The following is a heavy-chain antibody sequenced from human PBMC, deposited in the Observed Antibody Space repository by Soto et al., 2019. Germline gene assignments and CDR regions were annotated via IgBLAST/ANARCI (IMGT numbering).Heavy chain of an antibody. CDR2: ISGSGGST. D-gene: IGHD2-2*01. J-gene: IGHJ4*02. CDR1: GFTFSSYA. Sequence: GGSLRLSCAASGFTFSSYAMSWVRQAPGKGLEWVSAISGSGGSTYYADSVKGRFTISRDNSKNTLYLQMNSLRAEDTAVYYCAKDHKGPSSTSYLDYWGQGTLVTVSS. V-gene: IGHV3-23*01. CDR3: AKDHKGPSSTSYLDY.